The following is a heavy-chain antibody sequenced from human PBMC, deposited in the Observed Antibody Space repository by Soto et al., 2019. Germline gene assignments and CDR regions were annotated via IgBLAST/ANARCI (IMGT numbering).Heavy chain of an antibody. CDR2: ISGGGGST. V-gene: IGHV3-23*01. D-gene: IGHD3-3*01. CDR3: AKSPGDVWSGYYVYLDY. Sequence: EVQLLESGGGLVQPGGSLRLSCAVSGFTFGNYAMSWVRQAPGKGLEWVSAISGGGGSTYYADSVKGRFTISRDNSKDTLYLQMHSLSADDTALYFCAKSPGDVWSGYYVYLDYWGQGTLVTVSS. CDR1: GFTFGNYA. J-gene: IGHJ4*02.